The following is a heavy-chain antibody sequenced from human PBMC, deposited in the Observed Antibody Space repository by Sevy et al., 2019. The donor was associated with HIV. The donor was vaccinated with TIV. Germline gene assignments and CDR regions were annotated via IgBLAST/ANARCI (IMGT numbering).Heavy chain of an antibody. J-gene: IGHJ3*02. Sequence: GGSLRLSCAASGVAFSSYAMHWVRQAPDKGLEWVAVISYDGSNQEYAYSVKGRFTISRDNSKNTLYLQMNSLRVEDTAVYYCARFPPERAFDIWGQGTMVTVSS. CDR2: ISYDGSNQ. CDR1: GVAFSSYA. V-gene: IGHV3-30*04. CDR3: ARFPPERAFDI.